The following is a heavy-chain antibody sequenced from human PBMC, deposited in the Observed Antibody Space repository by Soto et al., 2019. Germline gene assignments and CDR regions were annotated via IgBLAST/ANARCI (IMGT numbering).Heavy chain of an antibody. Sequence: EVQVVESGGGLVKPGGSLRLSCAASGFTFSSYSMNWVRQAPGKGLEWVSSISSSSSYIYYADSVKGRFTISRDNAKNSLYLQMNSLRAEDTAVYYCAREGLKRQRSAFDIWGQGTMVTVSS. CDR3: AREGLKRQRSAFDI. CDR2: ISSSSSYI. CDR1: GFTFSSYS. V-gene: IGHV3-21*01. J-gene: IGHJ3*02. D-gene: IGHD1-1*01.